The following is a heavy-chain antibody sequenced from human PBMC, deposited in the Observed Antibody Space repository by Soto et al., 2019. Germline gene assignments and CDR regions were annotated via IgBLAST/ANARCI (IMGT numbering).Heavy chain of an antibody. CDR1: GFTFSSYS. J-gene: IGHJ4*02. V-gene: IGHV3-48*02. D-gene: IGHD6-19*01. Sequence: EVQLVESGGGLVQPGGSLRLSCAASGFTFSSYSMNWVRQAPGKGLEWVSYISSSSSTIYYADSVKGRFTISRDNAKNSLYRQMNSLRDEDTAVYYCARDLKQWLYRQYDYWGQGTLVTVSS. CDR3: ARDLKQWLYRQYDY. CDR2: ISSSSSTI.